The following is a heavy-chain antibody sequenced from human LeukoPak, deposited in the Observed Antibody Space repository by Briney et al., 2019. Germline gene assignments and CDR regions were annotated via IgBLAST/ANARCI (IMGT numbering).Heavy chain of an antibody. J-gene: IGHJ4*02. V-gene: IGHV3-23*01. CDR3: AKLDWGGSRYGYFDS. CDR1: GFSFSTYS. D-gene: IGHD5-18*01. Sequence: TGGSLRLSCAASGFSFSTYSMSWVRQAPGKGLEWVSVISDTGATTFYADSVKGRFTISRDNSKNTLYLQMSSLRVEDTAVYYCAKLDWGGSRYGYFDSWGQGTLVTVSS. CDR2: ISDTGATT.